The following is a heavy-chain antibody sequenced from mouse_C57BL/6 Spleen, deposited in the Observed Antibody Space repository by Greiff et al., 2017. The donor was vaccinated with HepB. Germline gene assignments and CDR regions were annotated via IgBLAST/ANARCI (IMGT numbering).Heavy chain of an antibody. J-gene: IGHJ4*01. CDR2: IYPGDGDT. D-gene: IGHD2-10*02. CDR1: GYAFSSSW. Sequence: VKLMESGPELVKPGASVKISCKASGYAFSSSWMNWVKQRPGKGLEWIGRIYPGDGDTNYNGKFKGKATLTADKSSSTAYMQLSSLTSEDSAVYFCARSGYGNYVDYYAMDYWGQGTSVTVSS. CDR3: ARSGYGNYVDYYAMDY. V-gene: IGHV1-82*01.